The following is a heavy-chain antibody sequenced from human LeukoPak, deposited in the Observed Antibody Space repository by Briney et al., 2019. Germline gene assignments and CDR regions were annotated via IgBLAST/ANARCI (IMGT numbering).Heavy chain of an antibody. CDR1: GFTFNNYW. CDR2: IKQDGSEK. J-gene: IGHJ5*02. V-gene: IGHV3-7*01. D-gene: IGHD3-22*01. CDR3: ARGSYGSGSYYAGNWFDP. Sequence: PGGSLRLSCAASGFTFNNYWMSWVRQAPGKGLEWVANIKQDGSEKYYVDSVKGRFTISRDNAKNSLSLQMNSLRAEDTAVYSCARGSYGSGSYYAGNWFDPWGQGTLVTVSS.